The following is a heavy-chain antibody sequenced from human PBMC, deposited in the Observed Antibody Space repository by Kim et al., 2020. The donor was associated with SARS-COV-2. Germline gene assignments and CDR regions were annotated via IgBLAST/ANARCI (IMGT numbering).Heavy chain of an antibody. CDR3: AREKASVDYSNYYGMDV. J-gene: IGHJ6*02. CDR1: GFTFSSYG. Sequence: GGSLRLSCAASGFTFSSYGMHWVRQAPGKGLEWVAVIWYDGSNKYYADSVKGRFTISRDNSKNTLYLQMNSLRAEDTAVYYCAREKASVDYSNYYGMDVCGQGTTVTVSS. D-gene: IGHD4-4*01. V-gene: IGHV3-33*01. CDR2: IWYDGSNK.